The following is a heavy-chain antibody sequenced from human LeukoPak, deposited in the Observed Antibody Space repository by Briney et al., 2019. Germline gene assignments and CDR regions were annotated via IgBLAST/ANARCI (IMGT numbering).Heavy chain of an antibody. CDR1: GFTFSSYG. CDR3: AKAEYYYGSGKTYNWFDP. CDR2: IRYDGSNK. V-gene: IGHV3-30*02. D-gene: IGHD3-10*01. Sequence: GGSLRLSCAASGFTFSSYGMHWVRQAPGKWLEWVAFIRYDGSNKYYADSVKGRFTISRDNSKNTLYLQMNSLRAEDTAVYYCAKAEYYYGSGKTYNWFDPWGQGTLVTVSS. J-gene: IGHJ5*02.